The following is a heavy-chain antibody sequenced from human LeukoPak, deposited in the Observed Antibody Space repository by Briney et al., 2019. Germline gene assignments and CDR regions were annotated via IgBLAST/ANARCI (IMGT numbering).Heavy chain of an antibody. CDR3: AKALLGTTRAFDI. V-gene: IGHV3-23*01. D-gene: IGHD4-17*01. CDR1: GFTFNSYA. Sequence: GGSLRLSCAASGFTFNSYAMSWVRQAPGKGLEWVSAISGSGGNAFYADSVRGRFTISRDNSKGTLYLQMSSLRADDTALYYCAKALLGTTRAFDIWGQGTMVTVSS. CDR2: ISGSGGNA. J-gene: IGHJ3*02.